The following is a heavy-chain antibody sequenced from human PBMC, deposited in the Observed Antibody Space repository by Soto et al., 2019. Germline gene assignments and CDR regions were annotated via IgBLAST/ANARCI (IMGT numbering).Heavy chain of an antibody. Sequence: SGKVCCNASGNTFTSYAMHWDRQAPGQRLEWMGWINAGNGNTKYSQKFQGRVTITRDTSASTAYMELSSLRSEDTAVYYCARELSSSWYLYYFDDWGQGTLVTVSS. CDR2: INAGNGNT. CDR3: ARELSSSWYLYYFDD. J-gene: IGHJ4*02. V-gene: IGHV1-3*01. D-gene: IGHD6-13*01. CDR1: GNTFTSYA.